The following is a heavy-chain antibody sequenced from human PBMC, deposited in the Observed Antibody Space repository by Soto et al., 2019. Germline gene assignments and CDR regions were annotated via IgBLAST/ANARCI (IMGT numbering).Heavy chain of an antibody. J-gene: IGHJ3*02. CDR1: GFNFPAYA. V-gene: IGHV3-23*01. CDR2: LVGSGADK. D-gene: IGHD2-8*01. Sequence: EVQLLESGGGLVQPGGSLRLSCAASGFNFPAYAMNWVRQAPGKGLQWVSGLVGSGADKNYADSVRGRFTVSRDNYRNTQYLQMNSLGDEDTAVYYCANVLIANNGVWEPFDMWGRGTKVTVGS. CDR3: ANVLIANNGVWEPFDM.